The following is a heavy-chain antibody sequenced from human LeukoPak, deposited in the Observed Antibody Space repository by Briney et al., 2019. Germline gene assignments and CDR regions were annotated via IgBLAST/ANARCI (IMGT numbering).Heavy chain of an antibody. CDR3: ARVVTTVNWFDP. CDR2: IIPIFGTA. J-gene: IGHJ5*02. V-gene: IGHV1-69*05. D-gene: IGHD4-11*01. CDR1: GATFSTNP. Sequence: ASVKVSSKPSGATFSTNPISWGVRPPEQGLKWMGGIIPIFGTANYAQKFQGRVTITTDESTSTAYMELSSLRSEDTAVYYCARVVTTVNWFDPWGQGTLVTVSS.